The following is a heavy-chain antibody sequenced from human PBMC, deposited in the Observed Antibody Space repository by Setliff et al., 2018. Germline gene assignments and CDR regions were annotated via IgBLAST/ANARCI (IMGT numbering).Heavy chain of an antibody. CDR1: GFRFNGHG. D-gene: IGHD1-1*01. CDR2: INWDGRST. CDR3: ARDHNYAYDY. Sequence: SGGSLRLSCAASGFRFNGHGMNWVRQAPGKGLEWVSTINWDGRSTGYTDSVKGRFTISRDNSKNTLYLQMNSLRAEDTAVYYCARDHNYAYDYWGQGTLVTVSS. J-gene: IGHJ4*02. V-gene: IGHV3-20*04.